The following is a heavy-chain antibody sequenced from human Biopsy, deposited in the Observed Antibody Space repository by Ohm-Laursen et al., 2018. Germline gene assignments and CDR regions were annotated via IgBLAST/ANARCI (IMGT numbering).Heavy chain of an antibody. CDR3: GRAVRNQLLTDP. D-gene: IGHD1-7*01. CDR2: LNPVSGNS. V-gene: IGHV1-8*01. J-gene: IGHJ5*02. Sequence: ASVKVSCKASGYTFTDYDIIWVRQASGQGPEWIGRLNPVSGNSNFGQKFRGRVTVTSDTSISTAYMELSGLTSDDTATYYCGRAVRNQLLTDPWGQGTLVTVTS. CDR1: GYTFTDYD.